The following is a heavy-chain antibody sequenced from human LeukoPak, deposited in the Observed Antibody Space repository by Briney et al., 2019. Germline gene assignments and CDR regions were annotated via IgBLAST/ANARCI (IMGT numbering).Heavy chain of an antibody. Sequence: ASVKVSCKASGYTFTSYGISWVRQAPGQGLEWMGWISAYNGNTNYAQKLQGRVTMTTDTSTSTAYMELRSLRSDDTAVYYCARREEKQWRKHGPGYWGQGTLVTVSS. CDR1: GYTFTSYG. CDR2: ISAYNGNT. J-gene: IGHJ4*02. D-gene: IGHD6-19*01. V-gene: IGHV1-18*01. CDR3: ARREEKQWRKHGPGY.